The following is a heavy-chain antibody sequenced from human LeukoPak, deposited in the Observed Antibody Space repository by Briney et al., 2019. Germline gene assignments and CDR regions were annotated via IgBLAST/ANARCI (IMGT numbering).Heavy chain of an antibody. D-gene: IGHD1-26*01. V-gene: IGHV1-18*01. CDR1: GYTFTSYG. Sequence: ASVKVSCKASGYTFTSYGISWVRQAPGQGLEWMGWISAYNGNTNYAQKLQGRVTMTTDTSTSTAYMELRSLRSEDTAVYFCARAVGVGSLMYYFDYWGQGTLVTVSS. CDR2: ISAYNGNT. CDR3: ARAVGVGSLMYYFDY. J-gene: IGHJ4*02.